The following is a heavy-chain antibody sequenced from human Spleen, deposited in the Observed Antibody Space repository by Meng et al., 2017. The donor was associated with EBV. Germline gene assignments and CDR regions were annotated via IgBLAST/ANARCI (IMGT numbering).Heavy chain of an antibody. Sequence: QGQLVQSGNEVKKPVASVKVSCKASCYIFTKFGINWVRHAPGQGPEWLGWISTYNDNANYAPALRDRVTMTTDTSVNTVYLDLRNLRSDDTAVYYCTRGDLWGQGTLVTVSS. J-gene: IGHJ4*02. V-gene: IGHV1-18*01. CDR3: TRGDL. CDR1: CYIFTKFG. CDR2: ISTYNDNA.